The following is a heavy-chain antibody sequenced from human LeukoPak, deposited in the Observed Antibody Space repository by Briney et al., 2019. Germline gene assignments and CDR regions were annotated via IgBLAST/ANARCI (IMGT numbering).Heavy chain of an antibody. D-gene: IGHD3-16*01. CDR2: IYYSEST. CDR3: ARALPERFGWFDP. V-gene: IGHV4-59*01. J-gene: IGHJ5*02. CDR1: GGSISSYY. Sequence: SETLSLTCTVSGGSISSYYWSWIRQPPGKGQEWIGYIYYSESTNYNPSLESRVTISVDTSKNQFSLKLSSVTAADTALYYCARALPERFGWFDPWGQGTLVTVSS.